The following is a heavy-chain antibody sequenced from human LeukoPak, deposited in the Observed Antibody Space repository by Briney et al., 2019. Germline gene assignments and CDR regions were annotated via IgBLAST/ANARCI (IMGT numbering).Heavy chain of an antibody. CDR3: ARGTGSYYSLGY. V-gene: IGHV3-74*01. CDR2: INSDGSST. D-gene: IGHD1-26*01. J-gene: IGHJ4*02. CDR1: GFTFNSYS. Sequence: GGSLRLSCAASGFTFNSYSMHWVRQAPGKGLVWVSRINSDGSSTSYADSVKGRFTISRDNAKNTLYLQMDSLRAEDTAMYYCARGTGSYYSLGYWGQGTLVTVSS.